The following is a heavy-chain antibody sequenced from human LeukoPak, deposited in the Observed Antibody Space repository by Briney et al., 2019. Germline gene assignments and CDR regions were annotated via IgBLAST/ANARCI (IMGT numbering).Heavy chain of an antibody. V-gene: IGHV1-3*01. Sequence: GASVKLSCTASGYTFTSYAMHWLRQAPGQSLELMGWINAGNGNTKYSQKFQGRVTITRATSESTTYMELSSLRSEDTDVYYCARDSYDYVWGSYRYFPGDFDYWGQGALVTVSS. D-gene: IGHD3-16*02. J-gene: IGHJ4*02. CDR2: INAGNGNT. CDR1: GYTFTSYA. CDR3: ARDSYDYVWGSYRYFPGDFDY.